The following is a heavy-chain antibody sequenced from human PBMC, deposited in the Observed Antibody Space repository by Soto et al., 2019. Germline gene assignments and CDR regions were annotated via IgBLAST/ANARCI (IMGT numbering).Heavy chain of an antibody. D-gene: IGHD3-10*01. CDR1: GYTFTTYI. CDR3: ARGGGGTLGFDY. CDR2: ISTYNGNT. J-gene: IGHJ4*02. Sequence: VQLVQSGAEVKKPGASVKVSCKASGYTFTTYIISWVRQAPGQGLEWMGWISTYNGNTNYAQNLQGRVNITTDTSTSPAYMELRSLRSDDTAIYYCARGGGGTLGFDYWGQGTLVTVSS. V-gene: IGHV1-18*01.